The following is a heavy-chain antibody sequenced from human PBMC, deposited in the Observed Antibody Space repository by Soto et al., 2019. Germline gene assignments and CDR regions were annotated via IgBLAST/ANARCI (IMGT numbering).Heavy chain of an antibody. CDR2: ICYSGST. V-gene: IGHV4-59*01. CDR3: ARGRGDTAMAWYY. CDR1: GGSISGYC. Sequence: QVQLQESGPGLVEPSETLSLTCSVSGGSISGYCWSWIRQPPGKGLEWIVYICYSGSTKYNPSLKSRVTISVDTSKNQFSLKLNSVTAADTAVYYCARGRGDTAMAWYYWGQGTLVTVSS. J-gene: IGHJ4*02. D-gene: IGHD5-18*01.